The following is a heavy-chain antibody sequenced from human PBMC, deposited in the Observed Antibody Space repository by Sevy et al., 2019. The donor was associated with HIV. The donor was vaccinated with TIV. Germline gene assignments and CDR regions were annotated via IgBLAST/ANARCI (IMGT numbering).Heavy chain of an antibody. CDR3: ASEYCSRGSCFFDY. V-gene: IGHV3-53*01. Sequence: GGSLRLSCVVSGFDIRSNYMSWVRQAPGKGLEWVSHIYAGGTAYYADSVKGRFTFSRDDSKNTMSLQMRSLRVEDSAVYYCASEYCSRGSCFFDYWGQGIQVTVSS. CDR2: IYAGGTA. J-gene: IGHJ4*02. D-gene: IGHD2-15*01. CDR1: GFDIRSNY.